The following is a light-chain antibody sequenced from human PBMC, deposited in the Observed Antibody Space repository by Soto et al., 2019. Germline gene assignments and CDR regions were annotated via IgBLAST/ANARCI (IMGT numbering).Light chain of an antibody. V-gene: IGLV2-23*02. CDR1: ISDIGTYNY. J-gene: IGLJ1*01. CDR2: EVS. Sequence: ALAQPASVSGSPGQSITISCTGSISDIGTYNYVSWYQQHSGKAPKLMIYEVSKRPSGVSNRFSGSKSGNTASLTISGLQAEDEADYYCCSYAGSPFYVFGTGTKVTVL. CDR3: CSYAGSPFYV.